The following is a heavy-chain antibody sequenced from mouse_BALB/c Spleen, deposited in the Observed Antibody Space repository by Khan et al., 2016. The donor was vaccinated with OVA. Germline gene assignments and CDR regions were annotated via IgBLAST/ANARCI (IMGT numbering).Heavy chain of an antibody. CDR3: ASELGRYYALDY. Sequence: EVQLQESGPGLVKPSQSLSLTCTVTGYSITSDYAWNWIRQFPGNKLEWMGYLSYSGSTTYNPSLKSRISITRDTSKDQFFLRLKSVTSEDTATYYCASELGRYYALDYWGQGTSVTVSS. CDR2: LSYSGST. J-gene: IGHJ4*01. D-gene: IGHD4-1*01. CDR1: GYSITSDYA. V-gene: IGHV3-2*02.